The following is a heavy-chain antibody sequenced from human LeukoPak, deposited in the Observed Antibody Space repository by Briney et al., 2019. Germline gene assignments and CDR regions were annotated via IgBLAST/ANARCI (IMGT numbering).Heavy chain of an antibody. CDR1: GGSFSGYY. CDR3: AREIVAGLGVSFDI. D-gene: IGHD5-12*01. CDR2: INHSGST. Sequence: SETLSLTCAVYGGSFSGYYWSWIRQPPGKGLEWIGEINHSGSTNYNPSLKGRVTISVDTSKNQFSLKLSSVTAADTAVYYCAREIVAGLGVSFDIWGQGTMVTVSS. J-gene: IGHJ3*02. V-gene: IGHV4-34*01.